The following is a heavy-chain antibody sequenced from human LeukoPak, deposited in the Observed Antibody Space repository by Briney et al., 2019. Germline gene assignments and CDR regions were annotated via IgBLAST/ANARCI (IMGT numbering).Heavy chain of an antibody. D-gene: IGHD3-22*01. CDR1: GVTFSSNS. CDR3: ARDRGSSGYYYGGLDY. CDR2: ISSSSSYI. J-gene: IGHJ4*02. Sequence: GGSLRLSCAASGVTFSSNSMNWVRQAPGKGLECVSSISSSSSYISYADPVKGRFTISRDNAKNSLYLQMNSLRAEDTAVYYCARDRGSSGYYYGGLDYWGQGTLVTVSS. V-gene: IGHV3-21*01.